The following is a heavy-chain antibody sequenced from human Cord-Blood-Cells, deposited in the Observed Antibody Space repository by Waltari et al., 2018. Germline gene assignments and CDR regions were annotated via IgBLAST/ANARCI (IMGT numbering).Heavy chain of an antibody. CDR2: IMPILGIA. J-gene: IGHJ3*02. D-gene: IGHD6-6*01. CDR3: ATLEVAARGAFDI. V-gene: IGHV1-69*09. Sequence: QVQLVQSGAEVKKPGSSVKVSCKASGGTFSSYAISWVRQAPGQGLEWMGRIMPILGIANYAQKFQGRVTITADKSTSTAYMELSSLRSEDTAVYYCATLEVAARGAFDIWGQGTMVTVSS. CDR1: GGTFSSYA.